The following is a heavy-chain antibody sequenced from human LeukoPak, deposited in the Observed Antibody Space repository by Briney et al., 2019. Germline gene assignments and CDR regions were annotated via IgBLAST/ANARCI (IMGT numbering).Heavy chain of an antibody. D-gene: IGHD1-26*01. CDR1: GYSLTELS. Sequence: GASVKVSCKVSGYSLTELSMHWVRQAPGKGLEWMGGFDPEDGETIYAQKFQGRVTMTEDTSTDTAYMELSSLRSEDTAVYYCATGLSGSYYVFDYWGQGTLVTVSS. CDR3: ATGLSGSYYVFDY. V-gene: IGHV1-24*01. CDR2: FDPEDGET. J-gene: IGHJ4*02.